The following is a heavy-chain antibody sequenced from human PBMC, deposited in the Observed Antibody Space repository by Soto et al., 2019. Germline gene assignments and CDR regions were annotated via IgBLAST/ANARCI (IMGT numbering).Heavy chain of an antibody. CDR1: GFTFSDYA. CDR3: AKGGRQCLVTSDFNY. J-gene: IGHJ4*02. V-gene: IGHV3-30*18. D-gene: IGHD6-19*01. CDR2: VSHDGRNT. Sequence: VQLVESGGGVVQPGRSLRLSCAASGFTFSDYAMHWVRQAPGKGLEWVAVVSHDGRNTHYADSVKGRFTISRDSSKNTVPLEMTSLRAEDTAVYYGAKGGRQCLVTSDFNYWGQGALVTVSS.